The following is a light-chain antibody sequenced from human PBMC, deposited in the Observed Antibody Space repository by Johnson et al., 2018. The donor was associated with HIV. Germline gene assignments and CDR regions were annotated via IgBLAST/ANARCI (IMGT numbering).Light chain of an antibody. CDR1: SSNIGRNY. J-gene: IGLJ1*01. CDR2: ENN. V-gene: IGLV1-51*02. CDR3: AAWDDSLNGFYV. Sequence: QSVLTQPPSVSAAPGQKVTISCSGSSSNIGRNYVSWYQQLPGTAPKLLIYENNKRPSGVPDRFSGSKSGTSASLAISGLQAEDEADYYCAAWDDSLNGFYVFGTGTKVTVL.